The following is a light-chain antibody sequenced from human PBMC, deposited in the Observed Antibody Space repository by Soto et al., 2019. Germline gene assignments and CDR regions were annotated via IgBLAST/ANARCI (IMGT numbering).Light chain of an antibody. CDR3: AAWDDSLNGYV. CDR1: SSSIGSNP. V-gene: IGLV1-44*01. Sequence: QSVLTQSPSASGTPGQRVTISCSGSSSSIGSNPVNWYQQLPGTAPKLLIYSNNQRPSGVPDRFSGSKSGTSASLAISGLQSEDEADYYCAAWDDSLNGYVFGTGTKVTVL. J-gene: IGLJ1*01. CDR2: SNN.